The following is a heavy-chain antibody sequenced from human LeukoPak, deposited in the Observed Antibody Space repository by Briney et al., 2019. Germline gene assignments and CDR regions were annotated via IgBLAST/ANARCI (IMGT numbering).Heavy chain of an antibody. CDR1: GFTFSSYS. Sequence: GGSLRLSCAASGFTFSSYSMNWVRQAPGKGLEWVSAISGSGGSTYYADSVKGRFTISRDNSKNTLYLQMNSLRAEDTAVYYCARALVATIFFGSTFGMDVWGQGTTVTVSS. CDR2: ISGSGGST. CDR3: ARALVATIFFGSTFGMDV. D-gene: IGHD5-12*01. V-gene: IGHV3-23*01. J-gene: IGHJ6*02.